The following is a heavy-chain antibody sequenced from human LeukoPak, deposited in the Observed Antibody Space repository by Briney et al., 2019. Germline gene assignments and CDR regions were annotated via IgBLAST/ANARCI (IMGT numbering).Heavy chain of an antibody. Sequence: GGSLRLSCAASGFTVSSNYMSWVRQAPGKGLEWVSVIYSGGSTYYADSVKGRFTISRDNSKNTLYLQMNSLRAEDTAVYYCARDPTLAYCGGDCYRVYYYGMGVWGQGTTVTVSS. V-gene: IGHV3-66*01. J-gene: IGHJ6*02. CDR3: ARDPTLAYCGGDCYRVYYYGMGV. CDR2: IYSGGST. CDR1: GFTVSSNY. D-gene: IGHD2-21*02.